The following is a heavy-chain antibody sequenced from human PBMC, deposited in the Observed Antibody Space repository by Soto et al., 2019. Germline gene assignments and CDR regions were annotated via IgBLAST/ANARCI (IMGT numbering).Heavy chain of an antibody. J-gene: IGHJ4*02. CDR1: GDSVSSNSAA. D-gene: IGHD3-16*02. CDR2: TYYRSKWYN. CDR3: ARDASPNGRYRGSSFDY. V-gene: IGHV6-1*01. Sequence: SQTLSLTCAISGDSVSSNSAAWNWIRQSPSRGLEWLGRTYYRSKWYNDYAVSVKSRITINPDTSKNQFSLQLNSVTPEDTAVYYCARDASPNGRYRGSSFDYWGQGTLVTVSS.